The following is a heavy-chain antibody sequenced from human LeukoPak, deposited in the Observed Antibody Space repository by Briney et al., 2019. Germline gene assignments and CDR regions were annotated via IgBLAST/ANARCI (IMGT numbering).Heavy chain of an antibody. CDR1: GYTFTSYA. CDR2: IIPIFGTA. J-gene: IGHJ3*02. Sequence: GASVKVSCKASGYTFTSYAISWVRQAPGQGLEWMGGIIPIFGTANYAQKFQGRVTITADESTSTAYMELSSLRSEDTAVYYCARTVQPETEYYYGSGRDDAFDIWGQGTMVTVSS. CDR3: ARTVQPETEYYYGSGRDDAFDI. V-gene: IGHV1-69*13. D-gene: IGHD3-10*01.